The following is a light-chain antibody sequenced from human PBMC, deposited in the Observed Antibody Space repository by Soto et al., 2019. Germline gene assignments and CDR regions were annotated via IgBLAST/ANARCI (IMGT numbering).Light chain of an antibody. CDR2: EVS. J-gene: IGKJ1*01. V-gene: IGKV3-11*01. CDR3: QQRRT. CDR1: ERLTGN. Sequence: EIVMTQSPATLSLSPGERATLSCRASERLTGNLAWYQHRPGQAPRLLIYEVSTRATYIPARFSGRGSRTDFTLTISSLEPEDFAVYYCQQRRTFGQGTKVDIK.